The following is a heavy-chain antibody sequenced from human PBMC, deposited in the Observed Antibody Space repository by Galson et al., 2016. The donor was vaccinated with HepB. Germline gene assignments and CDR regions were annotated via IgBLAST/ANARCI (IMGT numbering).Heavy chain of an antibody. J-gene: IGHJ5*02. Sequence: QSGAEVKKPGESLKISCKASGGTFSNYAISWVRQAPGTGLQWMGGIIPILGSTDYAQKFQDRVTITADESTSTAYMELSSLISEDTAVYYCGLTRDGFNYYWFDPWGQGTLVTVSS. CDR2: IIPILGST. V-gene: IGHV1-69*01. D-gene: IGHD5-24*01. CDR1: GGTFSNYA. CDR3: GLTRDGFNYYWFDP.